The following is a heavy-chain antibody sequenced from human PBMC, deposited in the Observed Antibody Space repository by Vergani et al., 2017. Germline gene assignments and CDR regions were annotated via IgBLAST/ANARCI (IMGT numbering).Heavy chain of an antibody. J-gene: IGHJ1*01. CDR2: ISYDGTQK. D-gene: IGHD1-26*01. CDR3: ATKSSGTPGCQMLYIRE. Sequence: QVHLVESGGGVVQPGRSLRISCVVSGFTSSYYGMNWVRQAPGKGLEWVAVISYDGTQKYYADSVKGRFTISRDNSKSTLYLQMNSLRTEDTAVYYCATKSSGTPGCQMLYIREWGQGTLVTVSS. CDR1: GFTSSYYG. V-gene: IGHV3-30*03.